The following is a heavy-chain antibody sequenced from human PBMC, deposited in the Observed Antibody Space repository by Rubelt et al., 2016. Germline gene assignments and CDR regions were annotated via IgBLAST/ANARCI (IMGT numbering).Heavy chain of an antibody. Sequence: QVQLVESGGGVVQPGRSLRLSCAASGFTFSSSAMHWVRQAPGKGLEWVAAISYDGSNKYYADSVKGRFTISRDNSKNTLYLQMNSLRAEDTAVYYCAREITPADLDWGQGTLVTVSS. CDR1: GFTFSSSA. V-gene: IGHV3-30*04. CDR3: AREITPADLD. D-gene: IGHD2-2*01. CDR2: ISYDGSNK. J-gene: IGHJ4*02.